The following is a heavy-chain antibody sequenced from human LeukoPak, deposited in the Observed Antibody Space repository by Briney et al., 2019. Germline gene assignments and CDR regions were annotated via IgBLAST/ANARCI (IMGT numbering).Heavy chain of an antibody. Sequence: GGSLRLSCAASGFIFSSYGMHWVRQAPGKGLEWVAFIRYDGSNKYYADSVKGRFTISRGNSKNTLYLQMNSLRAEDTAVYYCAKEGVAARPIDDYWGQGTLVTVSS. CDR2: IRYDGSNK. CDR3: AKEGVAARPIDDY. V-gene: IGHV3-30*02. D-gene: IGHD6-6*01. CDR1: GFIFSSYG. J-gene: IGHJ4*02.